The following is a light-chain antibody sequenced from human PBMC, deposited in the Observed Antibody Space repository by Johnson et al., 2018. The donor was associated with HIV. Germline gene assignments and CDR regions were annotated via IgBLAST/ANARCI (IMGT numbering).Light chain of an antibody. J-gene: IGLJ1*01. CDR1: SSNIGNNY. V-gene: IGLV1-51*02. CDR3: GTWDSSLSVYV. Sequence: QSVLTQPPSMSAAPGQKVTISCSGSSSNIGNNYVSWYQQLPGTAPKLLIYENNQRSSGIPDRFSGSKSATSATLGITGLQTGDEADYYCGTWDSSLSVYVFGSGTKVTVL. CDR2: ENN.